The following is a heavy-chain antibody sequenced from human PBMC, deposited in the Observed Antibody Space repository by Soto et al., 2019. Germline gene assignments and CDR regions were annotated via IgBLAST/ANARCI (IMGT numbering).Heavy chain of an antibody. CDR1: GFTFSSYG. CDR3: AKDFWIAARPPGYYYYGMDV. D-gene: IGHD6-6*01. Sequence: GGSLRLSCAASGFTFSSYGMHWVRQAPGKGLEWVAVISYDGSNKYYADSVKGRFTISRDNSKNTLYLQMNSLRAEDTAVYYCAKDFWIAARPPGYYYYGMDVWGQGTTVTVS. V-gene: IGHV3-30*18. J-gene: IGHJ6*02. CDR2: ISYDGSNK.